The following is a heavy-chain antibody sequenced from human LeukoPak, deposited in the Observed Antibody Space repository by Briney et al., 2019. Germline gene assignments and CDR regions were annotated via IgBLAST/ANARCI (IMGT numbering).Heavy chain of an antibody. CDR3: AKQAGWGAYFSFLPFDF. CDR2: FGHNGDIT. D-gene: IGHD3-3*01. J-gene: IGHJ4*02. V-gene: IGHV3-23*01. Sequence: GGSLRLSCAASGFTFSYYGLSWVRQAPGKGLEWVSGFGHNGDITYSDSVKGRFTISRDNSKNTLFLQMNSLRADDTAVYFCAKQAGWGAYFSFLPFDFWGRGTLVTVSS. CDR1: GFTFSYYG.